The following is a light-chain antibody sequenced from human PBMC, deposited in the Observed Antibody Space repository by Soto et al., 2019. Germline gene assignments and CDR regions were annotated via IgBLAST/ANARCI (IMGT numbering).Light chain of an antibody. CDR1: SSNFGSNY. J-gene: IGLJ1*01. CDR3: AAWDATLSAHYV. V-gene: IGLV1-47*01. Sequence: QSALTQPPSASGTPGQRVTISCSGSSSNFGSNYVYWYQQLPGTAPKLLIYRNNQRPSGVPDRFSGSKSGTSASLAISGLRSEDEADYYCAAWDATLSAHYVFGTGTRSPS. CDR2: RNN.